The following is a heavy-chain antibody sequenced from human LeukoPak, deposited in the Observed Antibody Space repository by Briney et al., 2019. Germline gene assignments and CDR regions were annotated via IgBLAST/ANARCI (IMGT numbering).Heavy chain of an antibody. CDR3: ARGKGARRPGPVWGPDY. Sequence: SETLSLTCTVSGGSISSGSYYWSWIRQPAGKGLEWIGRIYTSGSTNHNPSLKSRVTISVDTSKNQFSLKLSSVTAADTAVYYCARGKGARRPGPVWGPDYWGQGTLVTVSS. D-gene: IGHD6-6*01. CDR1: GGSISSGSYY. J-gene: IGHJ4*02. V-gene: IGHV4-61*02. CDR2: IYTSGST.